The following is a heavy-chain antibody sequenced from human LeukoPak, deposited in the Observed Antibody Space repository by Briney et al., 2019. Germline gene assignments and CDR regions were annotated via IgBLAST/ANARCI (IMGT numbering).Heavy chain of an antibody. CDR3: AKAPRSAHDAFDI. CDR1: GFTFSSYA. V-gene: IGHV3-23*01. Sequence: GGSLRLSCAASGFTFSSYAMSWVRQAPGKGLEWVSAISGSGGSTYYADSVKGRFTISRDNSKNTLYLQMNGLRAEDTAVYYCAKAPRSAHDAFDIWGQGTMVTVSS. J-gene: IGHJ3*02. CDR2: ISGSGGST.